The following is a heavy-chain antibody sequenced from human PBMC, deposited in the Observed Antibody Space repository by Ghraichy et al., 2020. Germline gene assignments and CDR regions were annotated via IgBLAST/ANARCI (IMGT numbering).Heavy chain of an antibody. CDR3: AKGSSSWYPFLWIDY. Sequence: GGSLRLSCAASGFTFSSYGMHWVRQAPGKGLEWVAVISYDGSNKYYADSVKGRFTISRDNSKNTLYLQMNSLRAEDTAVYYCAKGSSSWYPFLWIDYWGQGTLVTVSS. J-gene: IGHJ4*02. V-gene: IGHV3-30*18. CDR2: ISYDGSNK. CDR1: GFTFSSYG. D-gene: IGHD6-13*01.